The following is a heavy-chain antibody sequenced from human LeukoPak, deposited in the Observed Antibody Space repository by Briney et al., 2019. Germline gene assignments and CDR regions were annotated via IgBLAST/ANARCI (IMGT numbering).Heavy chain of an antibody. CDR2: INYSGST. D-gene: IGHD3-22*01. V-gene: IGHV4-34*01. CDR3: AGEQYYYDSSGYPLPLGY. CDR1: GGSFSGYY. Sequence: SETLSLTCAVYGGSFSGYYWSWIRQPPGKGLEWIGEINYSGSTNYNPSLKSRVTISVDTSKNQFSLKLSSVTAADTAVYYCAGEQYYYDSSGYPLPLGYWGQGTLVTVSS. J-gene: IGHJ4*02.